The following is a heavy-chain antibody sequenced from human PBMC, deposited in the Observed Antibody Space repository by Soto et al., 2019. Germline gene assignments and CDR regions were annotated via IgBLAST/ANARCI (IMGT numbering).Heavy chain of an antibody. D-gene: IGHD2-15*01. V-gene: IGHV3-7*01. J-gene: IGHJ1*01. CDR2: IKQDGSEK. CDR3: AREYCRGGSCYRYFQH. CDR1: GFTFSTYW. Sequence: EVQVVESGGGLVQPGGSPRLSCAASGFTFSTYWMSWVRQTPGKGLEWVANIKQDGSEKYYVASVKGRFTISRDNAKNSLYLQMNSLRAEDTAVYYCAREYCRGGSCYRYFQHWGQGTLVTVSS.